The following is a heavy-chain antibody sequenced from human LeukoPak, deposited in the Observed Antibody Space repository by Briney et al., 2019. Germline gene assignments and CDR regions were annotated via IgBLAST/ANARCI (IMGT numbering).Heavy chain of an antibody. CDR1: GFTFSSYS. D-gene: IGHD3-22*01. V-gene: IGHV3-48*01. Sequence: GGSLRLSCAASGFTFSSYSMNWVRQAPGKGLEWVSYISSSSSTVYYADSVKGRFTISRDNAKNSLYQQMNSLRAEDTAVYYCARDSNYYDSSGYYSMIDYWGQGTLVTVSS. CDR3: ARDSNYYDSSGYYSMIDY. CDR2: ISSSSSTV. J-gene: IGHJ4*02.